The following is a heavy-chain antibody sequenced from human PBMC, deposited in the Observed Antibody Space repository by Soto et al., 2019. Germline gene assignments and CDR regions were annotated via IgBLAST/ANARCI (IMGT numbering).Heavy chain of an antibody. V-gene: IGHV3-23*01. Sequence: PGGSLRLSCAASGFTFSSYAMSWVRQAPGKGLEWVSAISGSGGSTYYADSVKGRFTISRDNSKNTLYLQMNSLRAEDTAVYYCAKSYTILPGYYYMDVWGKGTTVTVSS. CDR1: GFTFSSYA. D-gene: IGHD3-9*01. J-gene: IGHJ6*03. CDR3: AKSYTILPGYYYMDV. CDR2: ISGSGGST.